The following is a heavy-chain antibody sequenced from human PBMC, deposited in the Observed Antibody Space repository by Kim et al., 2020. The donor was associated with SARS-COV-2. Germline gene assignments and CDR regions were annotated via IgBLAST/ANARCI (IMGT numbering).Heavy chain of an antibody. V-gene: IGHV3-11*01. J-gene: IGHJ4*02. CDR1: GFTFSDYS. CDR2: ITSSSGAM. CDR3: ARAWGGSGYLIDF. D-gene: IGHD3-3*01. Sequence: GGSLRLSCAASGFTFSDYSMSWIRQSPGKGLECVSYITSSSGAMDYADSVKGRFTISRDNAKKSLFLQMNRLRADDTAMYYCARAWGGSGYLIDFWGQGTMDTVST.